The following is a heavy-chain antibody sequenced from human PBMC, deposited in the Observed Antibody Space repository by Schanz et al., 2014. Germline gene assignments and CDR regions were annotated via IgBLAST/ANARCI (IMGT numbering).Heavy chain of an antibody. Sequence: QVHLQESGPGLVKPSGTLSLTCAVSGDSITSNRWWSWVRQPPGKGLEWIGSIYYSGNTYSNPSLKSRITISGDTPKNQFPLKLSSVTAADTDGYYYARDLHRMDVWGQGTTVTVSS. J-gene: IGHJ6*02. D-gene: IGHD4-4*01. CDR1: GDSITSNRW. CDR3: ARDLHRMDV. V-gene: IGHV4-4*02. CDR2: IYYSGNT.